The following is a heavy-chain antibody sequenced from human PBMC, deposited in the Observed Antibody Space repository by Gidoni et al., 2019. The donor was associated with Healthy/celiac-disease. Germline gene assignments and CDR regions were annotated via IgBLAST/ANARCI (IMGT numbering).Heavy chain of an antibody. D-gene: IGHD4-4*01. J-gene: IGHJ4*02. CDR2: IYPGDSDT. CDR1: GYSFTSYW. CDR3: ARHSLAYSKLVGPDY. V-gene: IGHV5-51*01. Sequence: EVQLVQSGAEVKKPGESLKISCKGSGYSFTSYWIGWVRQMPGKGLEWMGIIYPGDSDTRYSPSFQGQVTISADKSISTAYLQWSSLKASDTAMYYCARHSLAYSKLVGPDYWGQGTLVTVSS.